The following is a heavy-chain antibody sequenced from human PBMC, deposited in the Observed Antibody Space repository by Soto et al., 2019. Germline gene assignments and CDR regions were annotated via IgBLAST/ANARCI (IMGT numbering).Heavy chain of an antibody. CDR2: IYHSGST. D-gene: IGHD6-13*01. V-gene: IGHV4-4*02. Sequence: SETLSLTCAVSGGSISSSNWWSWVRQPPGKVLEWTGEIYHSGSTNYNPSLKSRVTISVDKSKNQFSLKLSSVTAEDTAVYYWEGEWRAATRPHPFDYWGQGTLVTVSS. CDR1: GGSISSSNW. J-gene: IGHJ4*02. CDR3: EGEWRAATRPHPFDY.